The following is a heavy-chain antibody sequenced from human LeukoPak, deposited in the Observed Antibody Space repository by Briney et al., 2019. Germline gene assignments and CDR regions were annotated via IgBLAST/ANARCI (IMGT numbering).Heavy chain of an antibody. Sequence: GGSLRLSCAASGFTFSNYAMSWVRQALGKGLEWVSTISGSGDNTYYADSVEGRFTISRDNSRNTLYLQMNSLRAEDTAVYYCAKVGTTSGWYGAFDYWGQGTLVTVSS. CDR1: GFTFSNYA. CDR2: ISGSGDNT. CDR3: AKVGTTSGWYGAFDY. V-gene: IGHV3-23*01. J-gene: IGHJ4*02. D-gene: IGHD6-19*01.